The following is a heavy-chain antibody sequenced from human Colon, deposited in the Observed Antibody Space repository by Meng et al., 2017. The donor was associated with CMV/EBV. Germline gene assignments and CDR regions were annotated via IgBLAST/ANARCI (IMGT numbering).Heavy chain of an antibody. CDR3: SRDPGSGPDY. J-gene: IGHJ4*02. CDR1: GGSISSGGYY. V-gene: IGHV4-31*03. Sequence: FTVSGGSISSGGYYWRCIRQHPGKGLEWIGYIYYTGSTYYSPSLKSRVVISVDTSKNQFSLKLSSVTAADTAVYCCSRDPGSGPDYWGQGTLVTVSS. CDR2: IYYTGST. D-gene: IGHD2-15*01.